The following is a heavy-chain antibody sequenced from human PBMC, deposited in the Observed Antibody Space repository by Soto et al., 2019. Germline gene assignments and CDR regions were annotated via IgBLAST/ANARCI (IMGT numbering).Heavy chain of an antibody. V-gene: IGHV3-23*01. D-gene: IGHD3-3*01. CDR3: AKGHFGSYDFWSGPFFDY. Sequence: PGGSLRLSCAASGFTFSSYAMSWVRQAPGKGLEWVSAISGSGGSTYYADSVKGRFTISRDNSKNTLYLQMNSLRAEDTAVYYCAKGHFGSYDFWSGPFFDYWGQGTLVTVSS. J-gene: IGHJ4*02. CDR2: ISGSGGST. CDR1: GFTFSSYA.